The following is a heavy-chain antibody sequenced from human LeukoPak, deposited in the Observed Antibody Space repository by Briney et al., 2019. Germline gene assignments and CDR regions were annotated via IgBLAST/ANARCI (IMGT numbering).Heavy chain of an antibody. CDR3: ARDRTTVTTFDY. J-gene: IGHJ4*02. V-gene: IGHV3-21*01. Sequence: GGSLRLSCAASRFTFSTYTMNWARQAPGKGLEWVSSISSSSSYIYYADSVKGRFTISRDNAKNSLYLQMNTLRAEDTAVYYCARDRTTVTTFDYWGQGTLVTVSS. CDR1: RFTFSTYT. CDR2: ISSSSSYI. D-gene: IGHD4-17*01.